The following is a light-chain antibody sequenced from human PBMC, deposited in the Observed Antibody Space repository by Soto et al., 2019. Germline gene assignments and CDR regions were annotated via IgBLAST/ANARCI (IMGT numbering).Light chain of an antibody. V-gene: IGKV3-20*01. Sequence: EIGLTQSPGTLSLSPGERATLSCRASQSVSSGYLAWYQQKPGQAPRLLIYGVSRRATGFPDRFSGSGSGTAFSLTIRRLEPEDFAVYYCQHYGSSTFSFGPGTKVDIK. CDR3: QHYGSSTFS. CDR2: GVS. CDR1: QSVSSGY. J-gene: IGKJ3*01.